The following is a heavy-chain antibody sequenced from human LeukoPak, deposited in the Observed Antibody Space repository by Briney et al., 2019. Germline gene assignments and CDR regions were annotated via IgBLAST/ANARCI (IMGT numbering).Heavy chain of an antibody. CDR1: GGTFSSYA. CDR2: IIPIFGTA. V-gene: IGHV1-69*13. Sequence: GASVKVSCKASGGTFSSYAISWVRQAPGQGLEWMGGIIPIFGTANYAQKFQGRVTITADESTSTAYMELSSLRSEDTAVYYCARHSSGYCPFDYWGQGTLVTVSS. J-gene: IGHJ4*02. CDR3: ARHSSGYCPFDY. D-gene: IGHD3-22*01.